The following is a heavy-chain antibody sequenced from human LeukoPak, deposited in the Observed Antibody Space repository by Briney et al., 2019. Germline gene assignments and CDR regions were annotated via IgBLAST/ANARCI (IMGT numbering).Heavy chain of an antibody. CDR1: GGSFSGYY. CDR2: INHSGST. Sequence: PSETLSLTCAVYGGSFSGYYRSWIRQPPGKGLEWIGEINHSGSTNYNPSLESRVTISVDTSKNQFSLKLSSVTAADTAVYYCARWPGRYNWNNWFDPWGQGTLVTVSS. CDR3: ARWPGRYNWNNWFDP. V-gene: IGHV4-34*01. D-gene: IGHD1-20*01. J-gene: IGHJ5*02.